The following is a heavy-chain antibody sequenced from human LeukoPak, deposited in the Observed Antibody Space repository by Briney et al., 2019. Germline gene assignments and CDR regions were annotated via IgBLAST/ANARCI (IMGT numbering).Heavy chain of an antibody. CDR3: ASPHSTVTTFYDAFDI. J-gene: IGHJ3*02. Sequence: SDTLSLTCTVSGGSISSSSYYWGWIRQPPGKGLEWIGSIYYSGSTYYNPSLKSRVTISVDTSKNQFSLKLSSVTAADTAVYYCASPHSTVTTFYDAFDIWGQGTMVTVSS. V-gene: IGHV4-39*01. CDR2: IYYSGST. CDR1: GGSISSSSYY. D-gene: IGHD4-11*01.